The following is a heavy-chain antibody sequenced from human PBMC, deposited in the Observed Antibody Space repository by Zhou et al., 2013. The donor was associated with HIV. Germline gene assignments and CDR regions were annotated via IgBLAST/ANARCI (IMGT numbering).Heavy chain of an antibody. V-gene: IGHV1-69*13. Sequence: QVQLVQSGAEVKKPGSSVKVSCKASGGTFSSYAISWVRQAPGQGLEWMGRIIPIFGTANYAQKFQGRVTITADESTSTAYMELSSLRSEDTAVYYCAREPEDTYYYDSSGAFDIWGQGTMVTVSS. D-gene: IGHD3-22*01. CDR1: GGTFSSYA. CDR2: IIPIFGTA. J-gene: IGHJ3*02. CDR3: AREPEDTYYYDSSGAFDI.